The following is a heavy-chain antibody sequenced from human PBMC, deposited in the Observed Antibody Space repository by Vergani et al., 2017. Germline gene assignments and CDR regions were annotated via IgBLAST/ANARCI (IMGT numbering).Heavy chain of an antibody. CDR2: ISWNSGSI. CDR3: ARDPSDY. CDR1: GFTFDDYA. J-gene: IGHJ4*02. Sequence: EVQLVESGGGLVQPGRSLRLSCAASGFTFDDYAMHWVRQAPGKGLEWVSGISWNSGSIGYADSVKGRFTISRDNAKNSLYLQMNSLRAEDTAVYYCARDPSDYWGQGTLVTVSS. V-gene: IGHV3-9*01.